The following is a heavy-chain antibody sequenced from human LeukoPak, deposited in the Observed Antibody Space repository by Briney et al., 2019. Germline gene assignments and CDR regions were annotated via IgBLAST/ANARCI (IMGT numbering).Heavy chain of an antibody. CDR3: AAYARPHYYYYMDV. Sequence: VASVKVSCKASGYTFTSYDIHWVRQATGQGLEWMGWMNPNSGNTGYAQKFQGRVTMTRNTSISTAYMELSSLRSGDTAVYYCAAYARPHYYYYMDVWGKGTTVTVSS. D-gene: IGHD6-6*01. J-gene: IGHJ6*03. CDR1: GYTFTSYD. V-gene: IGHV1-8*01. CDR2: MNPNSGNT.